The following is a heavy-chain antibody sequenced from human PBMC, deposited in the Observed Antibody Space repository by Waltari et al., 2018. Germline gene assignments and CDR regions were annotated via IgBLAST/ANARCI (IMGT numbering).Heavy chain of an antibody. D-gene: IGHD3-10*01. CDR1: GDSVSSNDAT. J-gene: IGHJ5*02. Sequence: QVQLQQSGPGLVKPSQTLSLTCAISGDSVSSNDATWDWVRQSPSRGLEWLGSTYYRSKWFYDYPLSVRSRISINPDTSKNQFSLQLNSVTPEDTAVYYCARDLTEGKGNWFDPWGQGTLVTVSS. CDR3: ARDLTEGKGNWFDP. CDR2: TYYRSKWFY. V-gene: IGHV6-1*01.